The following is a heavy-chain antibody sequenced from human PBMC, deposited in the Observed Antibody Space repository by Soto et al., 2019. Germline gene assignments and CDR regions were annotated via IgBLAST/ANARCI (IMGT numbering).Heavy chain of an antibody. Sequence: GGSLRLSCAASGFTFSSYAMHWVRQAPGKGLEWVAVISYDGSNKYYADSVKGRFTISRDNSKNTLYLQMNSLRAEDTAVYYCARDFRGIAVAGPFDYWGQGTLVTVSS. V-gene: IGHV3-30-3*01. D-gene: IGHD6-19*01. CDR1: GFTFSSYA. J-gene: IGHJ4*02. CDR3: ARDFRGIAVAGPFDY. CDR2: ISYDGSNK.